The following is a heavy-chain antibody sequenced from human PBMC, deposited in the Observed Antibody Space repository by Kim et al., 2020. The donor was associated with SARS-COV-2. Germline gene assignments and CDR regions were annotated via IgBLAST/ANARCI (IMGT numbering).Heavy chain of an antibody. Sequence: GGSLRLSCAASGFTFSSYVMHWVRQAPGKGLEWVAVISYDGSNKYYADSVKGRFTISRDNSKNTLYLQMNSLRAEDTAVYYCAKKHAAAADDYWGQGTLVTVSS. V-gene: IGHV3-30*18. D-gene: IGHD6-13*01. CDR1: GFTFSSYV. CDR3: AKKHAAAADDY. CDR2: ISYDGSNK. J-gene: IGHJ4*02.